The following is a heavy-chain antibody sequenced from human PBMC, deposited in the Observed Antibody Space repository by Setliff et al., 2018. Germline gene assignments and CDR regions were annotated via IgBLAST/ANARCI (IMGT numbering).Heavy chain of an antibody. J-gene: IGHJ4*02. CDR1: GGSFSGYY. Sequence: SETLSLTCAVYGGSFSGYYWSWIRQPPGKGLEWIGEINHSGSTNYNPSLKSRVTISVDTSKNQFSLKLSSVTAADTAVYYCARGGVQRWLQSHYFDYWGQGTLVT. CDR3: ARGGVQRWLQSHYFDY. CDR2: INHSGST. D-gene: IGHD5-12*01. V-gene: IGHV4-34*01.